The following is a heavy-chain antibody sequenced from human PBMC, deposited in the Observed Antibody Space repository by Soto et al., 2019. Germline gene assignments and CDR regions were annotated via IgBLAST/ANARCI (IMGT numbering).Heavy chain of an antibody. CDR3: ARDRGPYYDFWSGYYTEAFDI. D-gene: IGHD3-3*01. CDR1: GYTFTSYG. Sequence: QVQLVQSGAEVKKPGASVKVSCKASGYTFTSYGISWVRQAPGQGLEWMGWISAYNGNTNYAQKLQGRVTMTTDTSTSTAYMELRSLRSDDTAVYYCARDRGPYYDFWSGYYTEAFDIWGQGTMVTVSS. V-gene: IGHV1-18*01. J-gene: IGHJ3*02. CDR2: ISAYNGNT.